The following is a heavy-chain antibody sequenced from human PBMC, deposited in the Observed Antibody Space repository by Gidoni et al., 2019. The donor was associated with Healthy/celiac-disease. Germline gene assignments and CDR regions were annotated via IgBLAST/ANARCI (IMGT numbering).Heavy chain of an antibody. CDR2: INHSGST. D-gene: IGHD2-15*01. CDR1: RGSFRSPS. Sequence: QVLLQQWGAGLLKPSETLSLTCAVYRGSFRSPSWSWIRQPPGKGLEWIGQINHSGSTSYNPSLKSRVTISVDTSKNQFSLKLSSVTAADTAVYYCARGEISCSGGSCYPKSRFDYWGQGTLVTVSS. J-gene: IGHJ4*02. CDR3: ARGEISCSGGSCYPKSRFDY. V-gene: IGHV4-34*01.